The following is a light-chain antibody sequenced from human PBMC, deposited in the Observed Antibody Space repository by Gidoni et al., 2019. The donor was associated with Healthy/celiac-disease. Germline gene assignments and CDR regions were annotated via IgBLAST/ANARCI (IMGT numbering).Light chain of an antibody. CDR3: CSYAGSTTWV. V-gene: IGLV2-23*01. CDR2: EGS. Sequence: QSALTQPASEPGSPGQSITISCTGSSSDVGSYSLVSWYQQHPGKAPNLMIYEGSKRPSGVSNRFSGSKSANTASLTISGLQAEDEADYYCCSYAGSTTWVFGGGTKLTVL. J-gene: IGLJ3*02. CDR1: SSDVGSYSL.